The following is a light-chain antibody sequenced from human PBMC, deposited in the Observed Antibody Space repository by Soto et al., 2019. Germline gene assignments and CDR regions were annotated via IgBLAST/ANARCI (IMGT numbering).Light chain of an antibody. CDR1: QSVSSN. J-gene: IGKJ1*01. Sequence: EIVLTQSPGTLSLSPGERASLSCRASQSVSSNYLAWFQQKPGQPPRLLINRASTRVTGIPARFSGSGSGTEFTLTISSLQSEDFAVYYCQQYNNWPRTFGQGTKVDIK. CDR3: QQYNNWPRT. CDR2: RAS. V-gene: IGKV3-15*01.